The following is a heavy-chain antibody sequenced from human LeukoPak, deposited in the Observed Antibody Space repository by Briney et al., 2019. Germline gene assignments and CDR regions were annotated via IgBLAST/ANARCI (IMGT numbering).Heavy chain of an antibody. CDR2: IYYRGST. CDR3: ARVYCSSTSCFENY. Sequence: PSETLSLTCTVSGGSISSYYWSWIRQPPGKGLEWIGYIYYRGSTNYNPSLKGRVTISVDTSKNQVSLKLSSVTAADTAVYYCARVYCSSTSCFENYWGQGTLVTVSS. J-gene: IGHJ4*02. CDR1: GGSISSYY. D-gene: IGHD2-2*01. V-gene: IGHV4-59*08.